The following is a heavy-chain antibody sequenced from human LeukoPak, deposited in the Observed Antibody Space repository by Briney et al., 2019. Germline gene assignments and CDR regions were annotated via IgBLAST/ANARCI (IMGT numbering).Heavy chain of an antibody. D-gene: IGHD6-13*01. V-gene: IGHV4-59*01. J-gene: IGHJ3*02. CDR1: GGSISSYY. CDR3: ARGGCSSSWCAFDI. CDR2: IYYSGST. Sequence: SETLSLTCTVSGGSISSYYWSWIRQPPGTGLEWIGYIYYSGSTNYNPSLKSRVTISVDTSKNQFSLKLSSVTAADTAVYYCARGGCSSSWCAFDIWGQGTMVTVSS.